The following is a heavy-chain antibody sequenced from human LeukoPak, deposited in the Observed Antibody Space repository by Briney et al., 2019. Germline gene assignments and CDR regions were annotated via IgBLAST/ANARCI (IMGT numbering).Heavy chain of an antibody. V-gene: IGHV1-2*02. J-gene: IGHJ4*02. CDR3: ARDGGDGSGSYDY. Sequence: ASVKVSCKASGYTFTSYGISWVRQAPGQGLEWMGWINPNSGGTNYAQKFQGRVTMTRDTSISTAYMELSRLRSDDTAVYYCARDGGDGSGSYDYWGQGTLVTVSS. D-gene: IGHD3-10*01. CDR1: GYTFTSYG. CDR2: INPNSGGT.